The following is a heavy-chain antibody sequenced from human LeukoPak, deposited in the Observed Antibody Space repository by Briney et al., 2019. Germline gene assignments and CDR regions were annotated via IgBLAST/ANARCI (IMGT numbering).Heavy chain of an antibody. CDR3: TRDQEDDNS. Sequence: GASVKVSCKASGGTLSDSPISWVRQVPGQGLEWMGRIITFLGSQTYAQKFQGRVTITADESTSTVYMEMRSLRTEDTAVYFCTRDQEDDNSWGQGTLVTVSS. D-gene: IGHD5-24*01. V-gene: IGHV1-69*11. J-gene: IGHJ4*02. CDR1: GGTLSDSP. CDR2: IITFLGSQ.